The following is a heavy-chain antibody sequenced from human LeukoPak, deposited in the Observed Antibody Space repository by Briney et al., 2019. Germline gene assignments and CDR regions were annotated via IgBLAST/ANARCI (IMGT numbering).Heavy chain of an antibody. J-gene: IGHJ4*02. Sequence: GGCLRLSCAASGFTFDDYAMHWVRQAPGKGPEWVSGISWNSGSIGYADSVKGRFTISRDNAKNSLYLQMNSLRAEDTALYYCAKDPFDYWGQGTLVTVSS. V-gene: IGHV3-9*01. CDR3: AKDPFDY. CDR1: GFTFDDYA. CDR2: ISWNSGSI.